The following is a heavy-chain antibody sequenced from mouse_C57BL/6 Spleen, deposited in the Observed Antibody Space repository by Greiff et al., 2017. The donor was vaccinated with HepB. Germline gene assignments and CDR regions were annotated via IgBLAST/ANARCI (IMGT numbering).Heavy chain of an antibody. CDR3: ARSDYGLFDY. CDR2: INPNYGTT. CDR1: GYTFTDYN. V-gene: IGHV1-39*01. J-gene: IGHJ2*01. D-gene: IGHD2-4*01. Sequence: EVQLQQSGPELVKPGASVKMSCKASGYTFTDYNMHWVKQSHGKSLEWIGVINPNYGTTSYNQKFKGKATLTVDQSSSTAYMQLNSLTSEDSAVYYCARSDYGLFDYWGQGTTLTVSS.